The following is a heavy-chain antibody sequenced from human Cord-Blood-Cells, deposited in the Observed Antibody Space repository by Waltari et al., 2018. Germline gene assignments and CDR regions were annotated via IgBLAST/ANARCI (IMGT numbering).Heavy chain of an antibody. Sequence: QVQLVQSGAEVKKPGSSVKVSCKASGGTFSSYAISWVRQAPGQGLEWLGRIIPTLGITNYAKKFQGRGTITAEKPTSTSYRGLGGLESEDTAGYYCAGGGGLELQEVLDYWGQGTLVTVSS. V-gene: IGHV1-69*09. CDR1: GGTFSSYA. CDR2: IIPTLGIT. CDR3: AGGGGLELQEVLDY. D-gene: IGHD1-7*01. J-gene: IGHJ4*02.